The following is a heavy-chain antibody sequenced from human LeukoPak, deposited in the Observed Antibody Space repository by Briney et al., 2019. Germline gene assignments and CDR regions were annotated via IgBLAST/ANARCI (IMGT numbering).Heavy chain of an antibody. CDR3: ARVSGSLYCSSTSCYPHFDY. D-gene: IGHD2-2*01. V-gene: IGHV4-34*01. J-gene: IGHJ4*02. Sequence: PSETLFLTCAVYGGSFSGYYWSWIRQPPGKGLEWIGEINHSGSTNYNPSLKSRVTISVDTSKNQFSLKLSSVTAADTAVYYCARVSGSLYCSSTSCYPHFDYWGQGTLVTVSS. CDR2: INHSGST. CDR1: GGSFSGYY.